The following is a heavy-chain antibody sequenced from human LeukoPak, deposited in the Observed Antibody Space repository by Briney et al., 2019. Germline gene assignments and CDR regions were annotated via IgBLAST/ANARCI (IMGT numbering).Heavy chain of an antibody. CDR2: INHSGST. J-gene: IGHJ4*02. CDR1: GFTVSSNY. Sequence: PGGSLRLSCAASGFTVSSNYMSWVRQPPGKGLEWIGEINHSGSTNYNPSLKSRVTISVDTSKNQFSLKLSSVTAADTAVYYCARSIAARPRPPNLDYWGQGTLVTVSS. CDR3: ARSIAARPRPPNLDY. D-gene: IGHD6-6*01. V-gene: IGHV4-34*01.